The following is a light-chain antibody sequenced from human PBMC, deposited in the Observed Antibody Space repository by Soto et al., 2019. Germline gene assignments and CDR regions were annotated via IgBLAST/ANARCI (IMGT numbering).Light chain of an antibody. Sequence: IELTQSPGTLSLSPGERATLSCRASQSVSSSYLAWYQQKPGQAPRLLIYGTSSRASAISDRFSGSGSGTDFTLTISRLEPEDFAVYYCQHYGSSPWTFGQGTKV. J-gene: IGKJ1*01. CDR2: GTS. CDR3: QHYGSSPWT. V-gene: IGKV3-20*01. CDR1: QSVSSSY.